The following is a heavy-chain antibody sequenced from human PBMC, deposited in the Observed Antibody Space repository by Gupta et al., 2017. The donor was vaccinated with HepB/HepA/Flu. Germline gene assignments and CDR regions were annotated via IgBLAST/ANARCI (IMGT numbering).Heavy chain of an antibody. V-gene: IGHV3-74*01. CDR3: GKDRRQPDAFDT. CDR1: GFNFKAYW. J-gene: IGHJ3*02. CDR2: VDQEGSSL. D-gene: IGHD5-18*01. Sequence: EVQLVESVVALVQPGGSLRLSCAASGFNFKAYWMYWVRQAPGKGLGWVFRVDQEGSSLICVDSVRGRFTISRDNAVNKLHLYINSLRVEDTANYSGGKDRRQPDAFDTWGQETLVTVSS.